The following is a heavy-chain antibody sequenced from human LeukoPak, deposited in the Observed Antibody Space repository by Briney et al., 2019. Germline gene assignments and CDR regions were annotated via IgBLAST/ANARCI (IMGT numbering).Heavy chain of an antibody. Sequence: PGGSLRLSCAASGFTFSSYSMNWVRQAPGKGLEWDSSISSSSSYIYYADSVKGRFTISRDNAKNSLYLQMNSLRAEDTAVYYCANSYSSSWYYFDYWGQGTLVTVSS. CDR2: ISSSSSYI. J-gene: IGHJ4*02. CDR1: GFTFSSYS. D-gene: IGHD6-13*01. CDR3: ANSYSSSWYYFDY. V-gene: IGHV3-21*01.